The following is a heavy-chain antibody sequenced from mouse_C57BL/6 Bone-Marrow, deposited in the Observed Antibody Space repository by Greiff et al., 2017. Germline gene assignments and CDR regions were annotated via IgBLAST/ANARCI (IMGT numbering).Heavy chain of an antibody. CDR3: ARLCRPFAY. J-gene: IGHJ3*01. CDR2: IYPGDGDT. Sequence: VKLMESGAELVKPGASVKISCKASGYAFSSYWMYWVKQRPGKGLEWIGQIYPGDGDTNYNGKFKGKATLTADKSSSTAYMQLSRLTSEDSAVYFCARLCRPFAYWGQGTLVTVSA. CDR1: GYAFSSYW. V-gene: IGHV1-80*01.